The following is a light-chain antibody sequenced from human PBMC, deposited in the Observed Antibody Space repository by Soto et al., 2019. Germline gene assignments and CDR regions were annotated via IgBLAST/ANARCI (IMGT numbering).Light chain of an antibody. V-gene: IGKV3-20*01. CDR1: QTLSNSF. Sequence: IVLTQSTGTLSLSPGERATLSCRASQTLSNSFIAWYQQKPGQAPRLLIYDTSSRATGVPDRYSASGSGTDFTLTISRLEPEDFATYYCQQYNSYSTFGQGTRLEIK. J-gene: IGKJ5*01. CDR2: DTS. CDR3: QQYNSYST.